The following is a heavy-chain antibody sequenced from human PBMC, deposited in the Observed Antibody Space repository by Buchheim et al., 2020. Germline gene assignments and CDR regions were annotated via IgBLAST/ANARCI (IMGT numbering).Heavy chain of an antibody. CDR1: GGSISNYF. V-gene: IGHV4-59*01. D-gene: IGHD3-10*01. CDR3: ARVIQGSGSYYNPQQYYFDY. Sequence: QVQLQESGPGLVKPSETLSLTCNVSGGSISNYFWSWIRQPPGKGLEWIGYISYSGSTNYNPSLKSRVTISGDMSKNQFSLKLSSVTAADTAVYFCARVIQGSGSYYNPQQYYFDYWGQGTL. CDR2: ISYSGST. J-gene: IGHJ4*02.